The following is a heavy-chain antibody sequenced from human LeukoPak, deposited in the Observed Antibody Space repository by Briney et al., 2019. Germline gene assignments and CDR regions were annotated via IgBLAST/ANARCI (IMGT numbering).Heavy chain of an antibody. V-gene: IGHV5-10-1*01. Sequence: PGESLKISCQGSGSSFTSYWISWVRQLPGKGLEWMGRIDPSDSYTNYSPSFQGHVTISADKSISTAYLQWSSLKASDTAMYYCARFQYCSGGSCYNYFDYWGQGTLVTVSS. CDR3: ARFQYCSGGSCYNYFDY. CDR2: IDPSDSYT. CDR1: GSSFTSYW. D-gene: IGHD2-15*01. J-gene: IGHJ4*02.